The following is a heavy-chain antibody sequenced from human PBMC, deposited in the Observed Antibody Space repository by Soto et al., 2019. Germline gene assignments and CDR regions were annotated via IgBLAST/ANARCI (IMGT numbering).Heavy chain of an antibody. D-gene: IGHD4-17*01. CDR2: MYGGGGT. J-gene: IGHJ4*02. Sequence: EVQLVESEGGLVQPGGSLRLSCAASGFTVSSNYMSWVRQAPGKGLECVSVMYGGGGTYYADSVKGRFTISRDNSKNTLYLQMNSLRAEDTAVYYCARDPAVTTYFDYWGQGTLVTVSS. CDR1: GFTVSSNY. V-gene: IGHV3-66*01. CDR3: ARDPAVTTYFDY.